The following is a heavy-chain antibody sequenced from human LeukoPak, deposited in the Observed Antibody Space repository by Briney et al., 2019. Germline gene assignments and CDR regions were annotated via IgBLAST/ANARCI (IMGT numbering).Heavy chain of an antibody. CDR1: GLTFSSYW. V-gene: IGHV3-74*01. J-gene: IGHJ6*03. Sequence: GGSLRLSCAASGLTFSSYWMHWVRQAPGKGLVWVSRINSDGSSTSYADSVKGRFTISRDNAKNTLYLQMNSLRAEDTAVYYCARDLAPRYYYYYMDVWGKGTTVTISS. CDR2: INSDGSST. CDR3: ARDLAPRYYYYYMDV.